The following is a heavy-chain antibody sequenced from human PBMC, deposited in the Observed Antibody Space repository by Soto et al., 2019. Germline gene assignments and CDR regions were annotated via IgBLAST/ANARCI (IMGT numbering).Heavy chain of an antibody. D-gene: IGHD5-12*01. J-gene: IGHJ4*02. CDR3: ALSGFDLGSFDY. Sequence: SETLSLTCTVSGGSISSYYWSWVRQPPGKGLEWMGYIYYSGSTNYNPTLKRRVTISVDASKNQFSLKLSPVTAADTAVYSCALSGFDLGSFDYWGEGTQVTVCS. CDR1: GGSISSYY. V-gene: IGHV4-59*01. CDR2: IYYSGST.